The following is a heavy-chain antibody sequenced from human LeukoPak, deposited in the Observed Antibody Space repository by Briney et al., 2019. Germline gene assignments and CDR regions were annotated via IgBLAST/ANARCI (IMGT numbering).Heavy chain of an antibody. Sequence: GASVKVSCKASGYTFTSYYMHWVRQAPGQGLEWMGIIDPSGGSTSYAQKFQGRVTMTRDTSTSTVYMELSSLRSEDTAVYYCARSPPYYYDSSGYSFYWGQGTLVTVSS. J-gene: IGHJ4*02. V-gene: IGHV1-46*01. D-gene: IGHD3-22*01. CDR2: IDPSGGST. CDR1: GYTFTSYY. CDR3: ARSPPYYYDSSGYSFY.